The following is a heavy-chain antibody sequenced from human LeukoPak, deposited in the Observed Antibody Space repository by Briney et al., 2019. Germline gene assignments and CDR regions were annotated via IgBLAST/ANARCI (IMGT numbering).Heavy chain of an antibody. CDR3: AGGGSSDY. D-gene: IGHD2-15*01. CDR1: GFTFSSYA. Sequence: PGRSLRLSCAASGFTFSSYAMSWVRQAPGKGLEWVSTITGSGGFTYYADSVKGRFTISRDNAKNSLYLQMNSLRAEDTAVYYCAGGGSSDYWGQGTLVTVSS. V-gene: IGHV3-23*01. CDR2: ITGSGGFT. J-gene: IGHJ4*02.